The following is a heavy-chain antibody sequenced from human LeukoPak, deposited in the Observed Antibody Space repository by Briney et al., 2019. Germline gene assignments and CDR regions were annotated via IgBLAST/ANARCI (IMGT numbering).Heavy chain of an antibody. CDR3: ASGYCGRTTCSPPFDY. D-gene: IGHD2-2*01. CDR2: ISYDGSNK. CDR1: GFTFSSNA. Sequence: GGSLRLSCAASGFTFSSNAMRWVRQAPGKGLEWVAVISYDGSNKYYADSVKGRFTISRDNSKNTLYLQMNSLRAEDTALYYCASGYCGRTTCSPPFDYWGQGTLVTVSS. V-gene: IGHV3-30-3*01. J-gene: IGHJ4*02.